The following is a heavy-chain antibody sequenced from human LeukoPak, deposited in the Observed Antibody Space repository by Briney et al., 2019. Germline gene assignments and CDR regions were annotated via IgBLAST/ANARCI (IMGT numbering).Heavy chain of an antibody. V-gene: IGHV4-39*01. CDR2: IYYGGDT. J-gene: IGHJ4*02. Sequence: SETLSLTCTVSGDSISTIEYYWGWARQPPGKGLEWVGTIYYGGDTFYNPSLKSRVTISMGTSRNQFSLKLTSVTAADTAIYYCARQSHTRGWTFAYWGQGTLVTVSS. D-gene: IGHD6-19*01. CDR3: ARQSHTRGWTFAY. CDR1: GDSISTIEYY.